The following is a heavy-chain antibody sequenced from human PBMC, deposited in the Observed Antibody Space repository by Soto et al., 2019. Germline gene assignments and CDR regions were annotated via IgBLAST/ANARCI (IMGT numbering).Heavy chain of an antibody. CDR1: GYPVTAYY. J-gene: IGHJ3*02. Sequence: QLHLVQSGAVVKKPGASVTVSCSASGYPVTAYYMHWVRQAPGRGLEWMGGINPATGAAKYTQTFQGRVPLTRDTSTGNGFMELGGLTSGDTAVFSLAGGGGVGVAGSAAFDMWGQGTLVTVSS. V-gene: IGHV1-2*02. CDR2: INPATGAA. CDR3: AGGGGVGVAGSAAFDM. D-gene: IGHD3-3*01.